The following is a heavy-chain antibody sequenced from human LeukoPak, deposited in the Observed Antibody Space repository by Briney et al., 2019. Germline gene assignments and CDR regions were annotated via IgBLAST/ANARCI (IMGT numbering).Heavy chain of an antibody. Sequence: GGSLRLSCVASGFTFTNTWMSWVRQAPGKGLEWVGRLKSNRDGGTTDYAAPVEGRFPISRDDSRNTLFLQMDSLKTDDTAVYFCTTGPEPAAMVFDFWGQGTLVTVSS. D-gene: IGHD2-2*01. J-gene: IGHJ4*02. CDR2: LKSNRDGGTT. CDR1: GFTFTNTW. V-gene: IGHV3-15*01. CDR3: TTGPEPAAMVFDF.